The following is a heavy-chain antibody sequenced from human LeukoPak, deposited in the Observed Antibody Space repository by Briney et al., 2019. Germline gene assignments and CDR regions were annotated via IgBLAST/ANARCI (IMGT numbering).Heavy chain of an antibody. J-gene: IGHJ4*02. CDR3: AKHLGYSTSSGIDY. D-gene: IGHD6-6*01. Sequence: GSLSLSCAASGFTFSDYAMSWVRQAPGKGLEWLSVISGGSSGSTYYADSVKGRFTISRDNSKNTLYLQMNSLRADDTAVYYCAKHLGYSTSSGIDYWGQGTLVTVSS. CDR1: GFTFSDYA. CDR2: ISGGSSGST. V-gene: IGHV3-23*01.